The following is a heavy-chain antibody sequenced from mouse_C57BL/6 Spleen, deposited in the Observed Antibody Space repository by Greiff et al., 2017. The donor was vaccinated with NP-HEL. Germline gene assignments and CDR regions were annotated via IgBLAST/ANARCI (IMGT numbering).Heavy chain of an antibody. CDR2: INPNNGGT. Sequence: EVQLQQSGPELVKPGASVKISCKAFGYTFTDYYMNWVKQSHGKSLEWIGDINPNNGGTSYNQKFKGKATLTVDKSSSTAYMELRSLTSEDSAVYYCARPNYSYAMDYWGQGTSVTVSS. D-gene: IGHD2-1*01. CDR1: GYTFTDYY. J-gene: IGHJ4*01. V-gene: IGHV1-26*01. CDR3: ARPNYSYAMDY.